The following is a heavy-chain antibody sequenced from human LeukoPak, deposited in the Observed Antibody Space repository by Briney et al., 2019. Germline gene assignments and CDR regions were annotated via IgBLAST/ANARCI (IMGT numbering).Heavy chain of an antibody. CDR2: ISGSGGST. J-gene: IGHJ5*02. CDR1: GFTFSSYA. CDR3: AKGFYYYDSSGFDP. D-gene: IGHD3-22*01. V-gene: IGHV3-23*01. Sequence: PGGSLRLSCAASGFTFSSYAMSWVRQAPGKGLEWVSAISGSGGSTYYADPVKGRFTISRDNSKNTLYLQMSSLRAEDTAVYYCAKGFYYYDSSGFDPWGQGTLVTVSS.